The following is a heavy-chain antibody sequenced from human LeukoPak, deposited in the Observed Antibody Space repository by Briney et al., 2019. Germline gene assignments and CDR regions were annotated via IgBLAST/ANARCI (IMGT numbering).Heavy chain of an antibody. CDR2: INSDGSTI. J-gene: IGHJ4*02. CDR1: GFSFSTYS. Sequence: GGSLRLSCAASGFSFSTYSMNWVRQVPGKGLVWVSRINSDGSTISYADSVKGRFTISRDNAKNTLFLQMNSLRAEDTAVYYCARDLLTYSGSYPVYWGQGTLDTVSS. D-gene: IGHD1-26*01. V-gene: IGHV3-74*01. CDR3: ARDLLTYSGSYPVY.